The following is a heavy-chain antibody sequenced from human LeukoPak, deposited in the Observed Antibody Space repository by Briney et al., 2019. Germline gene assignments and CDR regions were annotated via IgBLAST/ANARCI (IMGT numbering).Heavy chain of an antibody. J-gene: IGHJ4*02. D-gene: IGHD2-2*01. Sequence: SQTLSLTCTVSGGSISSGDYYWSWIRQPPGKGLEWIGYIYYSGSTYYNPSLKSRVTISVDTSKNQFSLKLSSVTAADTAVYYCARGLGYCSSTSCYYYFDYWGQGTLSPSPQ. CDR3: ARGLGYCSSTSCYYYFDY. CDR2: IYYSGST. V-gene: IGHV4-30-4*01. CDR1: GGSISSGDYY.